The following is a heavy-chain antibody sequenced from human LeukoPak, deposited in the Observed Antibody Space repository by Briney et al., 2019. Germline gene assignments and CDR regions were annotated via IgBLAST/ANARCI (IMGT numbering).Heavy chain of an antibody. CDR1: GFTFSSYW. V-gene: IGHV3-7*05. Sequence: GGSLRLSCAASGFTFSSYWMNWVRQAPGKGLEWVANMKQDGSEKYYVDSVKGRFTISRDNAKNSLYLQMNSLRAEDTAVYYCARDRCSSTSCYRYYYYGMDVWGQGTTVTVSS. CDR3: ARDRCSSTSCYRYYYYGMDV. CDR2: MKQDGSEK. D-gene: IGHD2-2*02. J-gene: IGHJ6*02.